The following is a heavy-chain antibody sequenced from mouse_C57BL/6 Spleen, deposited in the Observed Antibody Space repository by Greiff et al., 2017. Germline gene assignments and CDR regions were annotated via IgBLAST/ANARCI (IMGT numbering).Heavy chain of an antibody. CDR3: ARLRGLKGYFDV. CDR2: ISSGSSTI. CDR1: GFTFSDYG. V-gene: IGHV5-17*01. Sequence: EVKLVESGGGLVKPGGSLKLSCAASGFTFSDYGMHWVRQAPEQGLEWVAYISSGSSTIYYADTVKGRFTISRDNAKTTLFLQMTSLRSEDTAMYYCARLRGLKGYFDVWGTGTTVTVSS. J-gene: IGHJ1*03.